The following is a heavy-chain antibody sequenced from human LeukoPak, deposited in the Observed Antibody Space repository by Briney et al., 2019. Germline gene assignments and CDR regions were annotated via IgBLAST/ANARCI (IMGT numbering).Heavy chain of an antibody. D-gene: IGHD2-15*01. V-gene: IGHV3-7*02. J-gene: IGHJ4*02. CDR3: ARYCSGGCYSGVDY. CDR1: GFTFSSYW. Sequence: GGSLRLSCAASGFTFSSYWMSWVRQAPGKGLEWVATIKQDGSEKYYVDFVKGRFTISRDSAKNSLYLQMNSLRAEDTAVYYCARYCSGGCYSGVDYWGQGTLVTVPS. CDR2: IKQDGSEK.